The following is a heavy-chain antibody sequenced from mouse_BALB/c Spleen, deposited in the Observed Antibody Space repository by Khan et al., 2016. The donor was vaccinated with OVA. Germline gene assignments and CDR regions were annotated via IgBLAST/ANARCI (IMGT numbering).Heavy chain of an antibody. V-gene: IGHV2-9*02. CDR2: IWAGGST. CDR1: GFSLTNYG. CDR3: ARNREPDYFDY. J-gene: IGHJ2*01. Sequence: QVQLKESGPGLVAPSQSLSITCTVSGFSLTNYGVHWVRQPPGKGLEWLGVIWAGGSTNYNSALMSRLSISKDNSKSQVFLKMNSLQTNDTAMYFCARNREPDYFDYWGQGTTLTVSS.